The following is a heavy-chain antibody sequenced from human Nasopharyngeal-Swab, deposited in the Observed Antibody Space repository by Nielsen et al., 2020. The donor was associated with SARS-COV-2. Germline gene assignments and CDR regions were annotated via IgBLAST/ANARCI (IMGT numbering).Heavy chain of an antibody. CDR2: ISYDGSNK. D-gene: IGHD6-19*01. J-gene: IGHJ4*02. CDR1: GFTFSSYG. Sequence: GGSLRLSCAASGFTFSSYGMHWVRQAPGKGLGRVAVISYDGSNKYYADSVKGRLTISRDNSKNTLYLQMNSLRAEDTAVYYCARETVAGTRTDYWGQGTLVTVSS. CDR3: ARETVAGTRTDY. V-gene: IGHV3-30*03.